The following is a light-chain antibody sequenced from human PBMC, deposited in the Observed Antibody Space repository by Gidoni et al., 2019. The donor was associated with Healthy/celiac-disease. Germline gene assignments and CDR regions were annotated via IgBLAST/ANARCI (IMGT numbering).Light chain of an antibody. CDR2: DVS. CDR3: CSYAGSYV. V-gene: IGLV2-11*01. CDR1: SSDVGGYNS. J-gene: IGLJ2*01. Sequence: QSALTQPRSVSGSPGQSVTISCTGTSSDVGGYNSVSWYQQHPGNAPKLLIYDVSKRPSGVPDRFSGYKSGNTAALTISGLQAEDEADYYCCSYAGSYVFGGGTKLTVL.